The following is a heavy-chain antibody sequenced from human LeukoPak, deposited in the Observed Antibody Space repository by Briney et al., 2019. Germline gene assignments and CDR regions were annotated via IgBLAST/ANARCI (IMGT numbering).Heavy chain of an antibody. D-gene: IGHD3-16*02. CDR1: GYTFTGYY. Sequence: ASVKVSCTASGYTFTGYYMHWVRQAPGQGLEWMGWINPNSGGTNYAQKFQGWVTMTRDTSISTAYMELSRLRSDDTAVYYCARGPRFGGVIVPDFYYGMDVWGKGTTVTVSS. CDR2: INPNSGGT. J-gene: IGHJ6*04. V-gene: IGHV1-2*04. CDR3: ARGPRFGGVIVPDFYYGMDV.